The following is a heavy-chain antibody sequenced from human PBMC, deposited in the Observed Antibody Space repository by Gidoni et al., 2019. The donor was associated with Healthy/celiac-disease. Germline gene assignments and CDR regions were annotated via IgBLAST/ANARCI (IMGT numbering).Heavy chain of an antibody. CDR3: TREGAYCSSTSCYVD. CDR2: IRSKAYGGTT. CDR1: GFTFGDYA. V-gene: IGHV3-49*05. J-gene: IGHJ4*02. D-gene: IGHD2-2*01. Sequence: EVQLVESGGGLVKPGRSLRLSCTASGFTFGDYAMSWFRQAQGKGLEWVGFIRSKAYGGTTEYAASVKGRFTISRDDSKSIAYLQMNSLKTEDTAVYYCTREGAYCSSTSCYVDWGQGTLVTVSS.